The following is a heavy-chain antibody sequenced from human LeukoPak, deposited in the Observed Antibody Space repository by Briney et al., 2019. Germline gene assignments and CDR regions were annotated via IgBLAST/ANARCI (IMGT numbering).Heavy chain of an antibody. D-gene: IGHD5-18*01. CDR1: GFTLSRFA. V-gene: IGHV3-30-3*01. CDR3: ARDLGYNYGFFDY. Sequence: GGSLRLSCAVSGFTLSRFARHWVRQAPGKGLEWVAVISYDGSNKYYGDSVKGRLTISRDTSRSMLYLQMNSLRPEDTAVYYCARDLGYNYGFFDYWGQGILVTVSS. J-gene: IGHJ4*01. CDR2: ISYDGSNK.